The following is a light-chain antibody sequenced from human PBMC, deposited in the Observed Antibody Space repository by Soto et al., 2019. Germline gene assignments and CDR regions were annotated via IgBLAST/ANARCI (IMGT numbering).Light chain of an antibody. Sequence: EIVMTHSPATLSVSPGERVTLSCRARQSVGSNLAWYQQTPGQAPRVLIYGASSRATGIPDRFSGSGSGTEFTLTISSLQSEDFAVYYCQQYNNWWTFGQGTKVDIK. CDR1: QSVGSN. CDR3: QQYNNWWT. V-gene: IGKV3D-15*01. CDR2: GAS. J-gene: IGKJ1*01.